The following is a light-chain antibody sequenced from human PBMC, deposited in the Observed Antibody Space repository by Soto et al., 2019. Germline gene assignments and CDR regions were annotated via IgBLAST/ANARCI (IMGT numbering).Light chain of an antibody. Sequence: QSVLTQPASVSGSPGQSIIISCTGTSSDVDTYKYVSWYQQHPGKAPKLMIYEVSHRPSGVSDRFSGSKSGNTASLTISGLQAEDEADYYCCSYAGSTTRVLFGGGTKLTGL. CDR1: SSDVDTYKY. CDR2: EVS. V-gene: IGLV2-14*01. J-gene: IGLJ2*01. CDR3: CSYAGSTTRVL.